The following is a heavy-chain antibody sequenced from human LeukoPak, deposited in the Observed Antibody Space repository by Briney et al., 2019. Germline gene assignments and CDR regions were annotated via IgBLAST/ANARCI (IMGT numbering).Heavy chain of an antibody. CDR3: ARGSRFGVVGRDAFDI. CDR1: GFTFSRYS. D-gene: IGHD3-3*01. CDR2: ISISSNYI. Sequence: NPGGSLRLSGATSGFTFSRYSMNLVRQAPGKGLEWVSSISISSNYIYYADSVKGRFTISRDNAKNSLYLQVNSLRAEDTAVYYCARGSRFGVVGRDAFDIWGQGTVVTVSS. V-gene: IGHV3-21*01. J-gene: IGHJ3*02.